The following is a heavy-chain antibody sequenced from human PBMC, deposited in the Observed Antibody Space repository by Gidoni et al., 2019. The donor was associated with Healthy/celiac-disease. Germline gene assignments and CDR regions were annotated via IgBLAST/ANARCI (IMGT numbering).Heavy chain of an antibody. Sequence: EVQRVECGGGLVQPGWSLRLSWTASGFTFSSYAIRWVRKAPAKGLEWASSIRGSGGSTYYADSVKGRFTISRDNSKNTLYLQMNSLRAEDTAVYYCAKDRQSDFGVVKGAEYFQHWGQGTLVTVSS. CDR3: AKDRQSDFGVVKGAEYFQH. V-gene: IGHV3-23*04. D-gene: IGHD3-3*01. CDR2: IRGSGGST. CDR1: GFTFSSYA. J-gene: IGHJ1*01.